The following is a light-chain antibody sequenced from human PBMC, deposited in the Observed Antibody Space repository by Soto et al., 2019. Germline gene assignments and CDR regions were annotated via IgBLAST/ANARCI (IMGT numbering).Light chain of an antibody. J-gene: IGKJ2*01. V-gene: IGKV1-39*01. CDR3: QQSYRMPYT. Sequence: DIQMTQSPSSLSASVGDRVTITCRASQSFSTFLNWYQQKPGKAPNLLIYTASSLQSGVPSRFSGSGSWTDFTLTISSLQPEDFATYYCQQSYRMPYTFGQGTKLEIK. CDR2: TAS. CDR1: QSFSTF.